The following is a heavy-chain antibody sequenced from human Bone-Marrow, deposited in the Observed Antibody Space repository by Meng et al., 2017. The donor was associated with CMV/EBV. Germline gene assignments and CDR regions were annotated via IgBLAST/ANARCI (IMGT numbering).Heavy chain of an antibody. V-gene: IGHV3-20*04. D-gene: IGHD2-15*01. Sequence: GESLKISCAASGFTFDDYGMSWVRQAPGKGLEWVSGIDWNGGSTGYADSVKGRFTISRDNAKNSLYLKMNSLRAEDTALYYCTRGYCSGGSCSNWRHVDYWGQGTLVTVS. CDR1: GFTFDDYG. J-gene: IGHJ4*02. CDR2: IDWNGGST. CDR3: TRGYCSGGSCSNWRHVDY.